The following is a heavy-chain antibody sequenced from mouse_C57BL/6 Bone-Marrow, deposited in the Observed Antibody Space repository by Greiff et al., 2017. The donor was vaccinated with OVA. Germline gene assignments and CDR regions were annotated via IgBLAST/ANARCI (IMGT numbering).Heavy chain of an antibody. CDR2: IDPSDSYT. J-gene: IGHJ4*01. CDR1: GYTFTSYW. D-gene: IGHD1-3*01. CDR3: AKGEWSNGMDY. Sequence: VKLQQPGAELVMPGASVKLSCTASGYTFTSYWMPWVKQRPGPGLEWIGEIDPSDSYTNYNQKFKGQSTLTVDKSSSTAYMQLSSLTSEDAAVYYCAKGEWSNGMDYWGQRATVTVSS. V-gene: IGHV1-69*01.